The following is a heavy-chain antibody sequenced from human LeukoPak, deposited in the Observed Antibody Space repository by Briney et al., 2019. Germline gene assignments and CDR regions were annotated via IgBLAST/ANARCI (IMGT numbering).Heavy chain of an antibody. CDR1: GYTFTSYY. V-gene: IGHV1-46*01. Sequence: ASVKVSCKASGYTFTSYYMHWVRQAPGQGLEWMGLINPTGGSTGYAQKFQGRVTMTIDTVTSSAFVELRSLKSDDTAVYFCARENQFFDWSFDFWGQGTVVTVSS. D-gene: IGHD3/OR15-3a*01. CDR2: INPTGGST. CDR3: ARENQFFDWSFDF. J-gene: IGHJ4*02.